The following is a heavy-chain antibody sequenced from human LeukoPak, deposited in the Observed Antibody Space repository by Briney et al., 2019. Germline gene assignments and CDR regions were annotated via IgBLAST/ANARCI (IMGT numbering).Heavy chain of an antibody. V-gene: IGHV3-21*01. J-gene: IGHJ4*02. CDR3: ASGYSSDYGGNVY. Sequence: GGSLRLSCAASGFTFSSYSMNWVRQAPGKGLEWVSSISSSSSYIYYADSVEGRFTISRDNAKNTLYLQMNSLSTEDTAVYYCASGYSSDYGGNVYWGRGTLVTVSS. D-gene: IGHD4-23*01. CDR2: ISSSSSYI. CDR1: GFTFSSYS.